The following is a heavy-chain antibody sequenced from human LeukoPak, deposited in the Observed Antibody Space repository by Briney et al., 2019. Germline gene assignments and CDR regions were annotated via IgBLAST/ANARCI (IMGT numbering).Heavy chain of an antibody. J-gene: IGHJ5*02. Sequence: SVKVSCKASGGTFSSYAISWVRQAPGQGLEWMGGIIPIFGTANYAQKFQGRVTITADESTSTAYMELSSLTSEDTAVYYCARDYGLRRTFNWFDPWGQGTLVTVSS. V-gene: IGHV1-69*13. CDR2: IIPIFGTA. CDR1: GGTFSSYA. D-gene: IGHD3-16*01. CDR3: ARDYGLRRTFNWFDP.